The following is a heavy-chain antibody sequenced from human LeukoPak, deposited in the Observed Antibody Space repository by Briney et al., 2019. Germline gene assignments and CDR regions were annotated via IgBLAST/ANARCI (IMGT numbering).Heavy chain of an antibody. CDR3: ATLPGIAAAGTLVLPPEDY. J-gene: IGHJ4*02. Sequence: SETLSLTCTVSGGSISSYYWSWIRQPPGKGLEWIGEINHSGSTNYNPSLKSRVTISVDTSKNQFSLKLSSVTAADTAVYYCATLPGIAAAGTLVLPPEDYWGQGTLVTVSS. CDR2: INHSGST. D-gene: IGHD6-13*01. CDR1: GGSISSYY. V-gene: IGHV4-34*01.